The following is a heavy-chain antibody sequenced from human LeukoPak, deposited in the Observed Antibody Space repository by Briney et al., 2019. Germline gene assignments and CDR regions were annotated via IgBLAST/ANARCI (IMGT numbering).Heavy chain of an antibody. J-gene: IGHJ4*02. Sequence: ASVTVSFTASGYTFTSYGISWVRQAPGQGLEWMGWISAYNGNTDYAQKFQGRVTMTTDTSTSTAYMEVRSLRSDDTAVYYCARAYSGSYYYYWGQGTLVTVSS. CDR3: ARAYSGSYYYY. D-gene: IGHD1-26*01. CDR2: ISAYNGNT. CDR1: GYTFTSYG. V-gene: IGHV1-18*01.